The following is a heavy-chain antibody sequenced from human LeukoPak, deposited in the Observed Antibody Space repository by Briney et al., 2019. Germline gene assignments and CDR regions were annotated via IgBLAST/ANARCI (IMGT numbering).Heavy chain of an antibody. J-gene: IGHJ4*02. CDR3: ARDDGAD. CDR2: ISYDGSNK. Sequence: GGSLRLSCAASGFTFSSYAMHWVRQAPGKGLEWVAVISYDGSNKYYADSVKGRFTISRDNSKNTLYLQMNSLRAEDTAVYYCARDDGADWGQGTLVTVSS. CDR1: GFTFSSYA. D-gene: IGHD1-26*01. V-gene: IGHV3-30-3*01.